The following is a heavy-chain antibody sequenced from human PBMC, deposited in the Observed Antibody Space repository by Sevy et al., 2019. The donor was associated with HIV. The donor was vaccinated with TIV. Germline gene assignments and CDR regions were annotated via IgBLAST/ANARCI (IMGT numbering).Heavy chain of an antibody. Sequence: GGSLRLSCAASGFTFRNYDMHWVRQATGKGLEWVSAIGTAGDTYYAGSVKGRFTISGENAKNSLYLQMSSLRAGDTALYYCGRGSSSTKFDYWGQGTLVTVS. CDR3: GRGSSSTKFDY. D-gene: IGHD2-2*01. CDR2: IGTAGDT. J-gene: IGHJ4*02. V-gene: IGHV3-13*01. CDR1: GFTFRNYD.